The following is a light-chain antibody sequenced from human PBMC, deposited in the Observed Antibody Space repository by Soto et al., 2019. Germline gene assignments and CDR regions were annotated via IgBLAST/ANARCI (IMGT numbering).Light chain of an antibody. CDR1: QSVNSY. CDR3: QQYGSSPQT. V-gene: IGKV3-20*01. J-gene: IGKJ1*01. CDR2: GAS. Sequence: EIVLTQSPGTLSLSPWERATLSFMASQSVNSYLAWYQQKPGQAPRLLIYGASSRATGIPDRFSGSGSGTDFTLTISRLEPEDFAVYYCQQYGSSPQTFGQGTKVDIK.